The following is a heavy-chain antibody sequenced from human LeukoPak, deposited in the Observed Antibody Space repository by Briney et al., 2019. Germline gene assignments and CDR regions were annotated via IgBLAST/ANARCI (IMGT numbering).Heavy chain of an antibody. D-gene: IGHD4-17*01. V-gene: IGHV4-4*02. CDR1: GVSISSSNW. Sequence: SGTLSLTCAVSGVSISSSNWWSWVRQPPGKGLEWIGVIYHSGCTNYNASLKSRVTISVDKSKNQFSLKLSSVTAADTAVYYCARAGYGDYYGEYFQHWGQGTLVTVSS. CDR2: IYHSGCT. J-gene: IGHJ1*01. CDR3: ARAGYGDYYGEYFQH.